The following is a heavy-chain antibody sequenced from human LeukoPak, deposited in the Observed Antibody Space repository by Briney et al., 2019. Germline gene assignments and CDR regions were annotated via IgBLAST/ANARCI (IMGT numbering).Heavy chain of an antibody. CDR2: ISGSGGST. D-gene: IGHD6-13*01. CDR3: AKARYSNSWYGMDY. CDR1: GFTFSSYA. Sequence: PGGSLRLSCAASGFTFSSYAMSWVRQAPGKGLEWVSGISGSGGSTNYADSVKGRFTISRDISKNTLYLQMNSLRAEDTAVYYCAKARYSNSWYGMDYWGQGTLVTVSS. V-gene: IGHV3-23*01. J-gene: IGHJ4*02.